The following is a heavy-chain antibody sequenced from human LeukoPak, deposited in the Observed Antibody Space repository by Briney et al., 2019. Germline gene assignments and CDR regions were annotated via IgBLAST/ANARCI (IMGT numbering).Heavy chain of an antibody. J-gene: IGHJ4*02. V-gene: IGHV3-23*01. CDR3: AHGSMYQLDY. D-gene: IGHD2-2*01. CDR1: GFTFSSHG. Sequence: GGSLRLSCAVSGFTFSSHGMSWVRQAPGKGLEWVSGIIGGPGSTYYADSVKGRFTIFRDNSKNTLYLQMNSLRAEDTAVYYCAHGSMYQLDYWGQGTLVTVSS. CDR2: IIGGPGST.